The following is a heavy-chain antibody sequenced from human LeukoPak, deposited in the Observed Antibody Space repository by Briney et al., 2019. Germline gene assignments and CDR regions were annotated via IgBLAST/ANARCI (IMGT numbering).Heavy chain of an antibody. CDR3: ARFAYGGYYFDY. CDR2: IYYSGST. Sequence: PSETLSLTCTVSGGSISSSSYYWGWIRQPPGKGLEWIGSIYYSGSTYYNPSLKSRVTISVDTSKNQFSLKLSSVTAADTAVYYCARFAYGGYYFDYWGQGVLVTVSS. V-gene: IGHV4-39*01. J-gene: IGHJ4*02. CDR1: GGSISSSSYY. D-gene: IGHD3-22*01.